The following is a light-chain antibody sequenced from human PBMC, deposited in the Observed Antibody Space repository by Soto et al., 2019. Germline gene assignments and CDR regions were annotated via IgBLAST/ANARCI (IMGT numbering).Light chain of an antibody. CDR2: EVT. Sequence: QSALTQPLSASGSPGQSVTISCTGTSSDVGGYNYVSWYQQHPGKAPKLMIYEVTKRPSGVPDRFSGSKSGNTASLTVSGLQAEDEADYYCSSYAGSHTFVFGTGTKLTVL. J-gene: IGLJ1*01. V-gene: IGLV2-8*01. CDR3: SSYAGSHTFV. CDR1: SSDVGGYNY.